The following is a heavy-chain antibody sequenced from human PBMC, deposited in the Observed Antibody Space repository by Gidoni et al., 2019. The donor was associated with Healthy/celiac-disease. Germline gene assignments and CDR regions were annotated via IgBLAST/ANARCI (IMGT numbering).Heavy chain of an antibody. CDR2: IRSSSSYI. V-gene: IGHV3-21*01. D-gene: IGHD4-17*01. CDR1: GFPFSSYS. CDR3: ARGGDYGGNFWVENTYYYYYGMDV. J-gene: IGHJ6*02. Sequence: EVQLVESGGGLVKPGVSLRLSCAASGFPFSSYSLHWVRQAPGKGLEGVSSIRSSSSYIYYADSVKGRFTIYRDNAKNSLYLQMNSRRAEDTAVYYCARGGDYGGNFWVENTYYYYYGMDVWGQGTTVTVSS.